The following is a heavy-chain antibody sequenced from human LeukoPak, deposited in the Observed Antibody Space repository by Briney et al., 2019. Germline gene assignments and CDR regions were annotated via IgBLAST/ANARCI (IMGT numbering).Heavy chain of an antibody. CDR1: GFTFSSSW. CDR2: INSDGSIT. J-gene: IGHJ6*02. Sequence: GGSLRLSCVASGFTFSSSWMHWVRQAPGKGLVWVSRINSDGSITSYADSVKGRFTISRDNAKNTLYLQMNSLRAEDTAVYYCARDAVDTANAVWGQGTTVTVSS. V-gene: IGHV3-74*01. D-gene: IGHD5-18*01. CDR3: ARDAVDTANAV.